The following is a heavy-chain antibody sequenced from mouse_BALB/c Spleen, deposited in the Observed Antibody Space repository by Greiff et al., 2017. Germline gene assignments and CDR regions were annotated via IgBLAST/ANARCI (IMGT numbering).Heavy chain of an antibody. CDR2: ISYSGST. D-gene: IGHD2-4*01. J-gene: IGHJ2*01. V-gene: IGHV3-2*02. Sequence: EVQLVESGPGLVKPSQSLSLTCTVTGYSITSDYAWNWIRQFPGNKLEWMGYISYSGSTSYNPSLKSRISITRDTSKNQFFLQLNSVTTEDTATYYCARGGITGDYWGQGTTLTVSS. CDR1: GYSITSDYA. CDR3: ARGGITGDY.